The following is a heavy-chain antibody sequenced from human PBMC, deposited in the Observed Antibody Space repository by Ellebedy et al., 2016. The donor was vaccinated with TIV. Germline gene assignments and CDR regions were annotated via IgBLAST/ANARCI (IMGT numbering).Heavy chain of an antibody. J-gene: IGHJ4*02. D-gene: IGHD3-22*01. Sequence: GESLKISXAASGFTFSSYGMHWVRQAPGKGLEWVAVIWYDGSNKYYANSVKGRFTISRDNSKNTLYLQMNSLRAEDTAVYYCARDYRSSGYYYRGIVDYWGQGTLVTVSS. CDR1: GFTFSSYG. V-gene: IGHV3-33*01. CDR3: ARDYRSSGYYYRGIVDY. CDR2: IWYDGSNK.